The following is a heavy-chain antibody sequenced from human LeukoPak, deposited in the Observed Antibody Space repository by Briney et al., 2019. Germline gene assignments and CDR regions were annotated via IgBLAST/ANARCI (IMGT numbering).Heavy chain of an antibody. Sequence: AASVKVSCKASGYTFTGYYMHWVRQAPGQGLEWMGMINPSGGTTSYAQKFQGRVTLTRDTSTTTVYMDLSSLRSEDTAVYYCARDPELPIAADRGAFDIWGQGTMVTVSS. CDR3: ARDPELPIAADRGAFDI. D-gene: IGHD6-13*01. CDR2: INPSGGTT. J-gene: IGHJ3*02. CDR1: GYTFTGYY. V-gene: IGHV1-46*01.